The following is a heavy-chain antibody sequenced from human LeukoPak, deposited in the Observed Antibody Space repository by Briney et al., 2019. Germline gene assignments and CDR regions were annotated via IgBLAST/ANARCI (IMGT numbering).Heavy chain of an antibody. CDR2: FSGGDGST. CDR3: AKGKVVPATIYDY. D-gene: IGHD2-2*02. V-gene: IGHV3-23*01. CDR1: GFTFSSYA. Sequence: GGSLRLSCTASGFTFSSYAMSWVRQAPGKGLEWVSGFSGGDGSTSYADSVKGRFTISRDNSKNTLYLQMNSLRAEDTAVYYCAKGKVVPATIYDYWGQGTLVTVSS. J-gene: IGHJ4*02.